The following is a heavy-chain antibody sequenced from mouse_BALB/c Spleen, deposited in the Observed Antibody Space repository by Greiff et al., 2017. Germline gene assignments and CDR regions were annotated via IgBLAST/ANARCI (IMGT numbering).Heavy chain of an antibody. CDR1: GFNIKDYY. CDR2: IDPENGDT. CDR3: ARGYYGNYFDY. D-gene: IGHD2-1*01. Sequence: EVQLQQSGAELVRSGASVKLSCTASGFNIKDYYMHWVKQRPEQGLEWIGWIDPENGDTEYAPKFKDKATLTADKSSSTAYMQLSSLTSEDSAVYYCARGYYGNYFDYWGQGTTLTVSS. V-gene: IGHV14-4*02. J-gene: IGHJ2*01.